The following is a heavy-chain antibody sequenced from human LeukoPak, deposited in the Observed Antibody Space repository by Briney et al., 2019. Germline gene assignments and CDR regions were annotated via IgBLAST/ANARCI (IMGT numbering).Heavy chain of an antibody. J-gene: IGHJ6*04. D-gene: IGHD3-10*01. CDR1: SGSINDYY. CDR3: AREGKWFGTYYYCMDV. V-gene: IGHV4-4*07. CDR2: IYSSGST. Sequence: SEALSLTCTVSSGSINDYYWSWVRQPAGKGLEWLGRIYSSGSTTYNPSLKSRITMSVDTSKNQFSLKMTSVTAADTAVYYCAREGKWFGTYYYCMDVWGKGTTVTVSS.